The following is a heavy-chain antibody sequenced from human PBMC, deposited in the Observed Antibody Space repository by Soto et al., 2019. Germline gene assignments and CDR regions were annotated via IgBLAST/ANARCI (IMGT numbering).Heavy chain of an antibody. CDR3: ANAFHEGLLWSAESSDAYAI. CDR1: GFTFSNYA. J-gene: IGHJ3*02. D-gene: IGHD3-10*01. Sequence: EVQLLESGGGLVQPGGSLRLSCAASGFTFSNYAMTWVRQAPGKGLEWVADMSGSGDTTYHADAVKGRFIISRDNSKNTLSLQRSSLRAADTAVYYCANAFHEGLLWSAESSDAYAIWGQGTMVTVSS. CDR2: MSGSGDTT. V-gene: IGHV3-23*01.